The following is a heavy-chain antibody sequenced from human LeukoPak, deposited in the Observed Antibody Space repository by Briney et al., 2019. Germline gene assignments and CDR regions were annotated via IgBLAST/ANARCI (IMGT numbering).Heavy chain of an antibody. Sequence: GGSLRLSCAASGFTFSSYGMHWVRQAPGKGLEWVAVIWYDGSNKYYADSVKGRFTISRDNSKNTLYLQMNSLRAEDTALYHCARNNGMDVWGQGTTVIVSS. CDR3: ARNNGMDV. CDR1: GFTFSSYG. CDR2: IWYDGSNK. V-gene: IGHV3-33*01. J-gene: IGHJ6*02.